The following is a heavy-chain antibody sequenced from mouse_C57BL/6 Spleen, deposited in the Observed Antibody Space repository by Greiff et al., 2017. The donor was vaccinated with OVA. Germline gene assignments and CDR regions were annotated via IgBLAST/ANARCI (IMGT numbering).Heavy chain of an antibody. J-gene: IGHJ3*01. Sequence: AASGIDFSRYWMSWVRRAPGKGLEWIGEINPDSSTINYAPSLKDKFIISRDNAKNTLYLQMSKVRSEDTALYYCASRHYYGSSFFAYWGQGTLVTVSA. CDR1: GIDFSRYW. V-gene: IGHV4-1*01. CDR3: ASRHYYGSSFFAY. CDR2: INPDSSTI. D-gene: IGHD1-1*01.